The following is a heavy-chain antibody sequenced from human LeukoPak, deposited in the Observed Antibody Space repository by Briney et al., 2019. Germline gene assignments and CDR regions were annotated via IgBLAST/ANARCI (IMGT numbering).Heavy chain of an antibody. CDR1: GFTFRSYW. CDR3: VRDGDDFDFDY. CDR2: VIRDGSFT. Sequence: GGSLRLSYAASGFTFRSYWMHWVRQAPGKGLEWVSRVIRDGSFTNYADSVKGRFTISRDNAKNTLYLQMSSLRAEDTAVYFCVRDGDDFDFDYWGQGSLVTVSS. V-gene: IGHV3-74*01. D-gene: IGHD3-3*01. J-gene: IGHJ4*02.